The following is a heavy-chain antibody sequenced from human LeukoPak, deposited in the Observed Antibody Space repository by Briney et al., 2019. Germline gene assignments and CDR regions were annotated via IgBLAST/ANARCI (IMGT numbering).Heavy chain of an antibody. CDR3: ARTRGDTANDAFDI. Sequence: GGSLRLSCAASGFTFSSYSMNWVRQAPGKGLEWVSYISSSSSTTYYADSVKGRFTISRDNSKNTLYLQMNSLRAEDTAVYYCARTRGDTANDAFDIWGQGTMVTVSS. CDR2: ISSSSSTT. J-gene: IGHJ3*02. CDR1: GFTFSSYS. V-gene: IGHV3-48*01. D-gene: IGHD5-18*01.